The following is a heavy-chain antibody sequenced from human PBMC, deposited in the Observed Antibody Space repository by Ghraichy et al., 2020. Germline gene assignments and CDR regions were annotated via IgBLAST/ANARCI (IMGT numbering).Heavy chain of an antibody. V-gene: IGHV3-21*01. Sequence: GGSLRLSCAASGFTFSAYSMNWVRQAPGKGLEWVSSISSSSTYIYYADSVKGRFTISRDNAKNSLYLQMNSLRAEDTAVYYCARGAGYCSGGSCYSSSPPKYYYYYGMDVWGQGTTVTVSS. CDR1: GFTFSAYS. J-gene: IGHJ6*02. D-gene: IGHD2-15*01. CDR2: ISSSSTYI. CDR3: ARGAGYCSGGSCYSSSPPKYYYYYGMDV.